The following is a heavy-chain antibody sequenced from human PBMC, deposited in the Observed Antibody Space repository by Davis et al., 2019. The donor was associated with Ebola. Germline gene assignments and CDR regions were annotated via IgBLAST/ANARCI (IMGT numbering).Heavy chain of an antibody. CDR1: GGSFSGYY. D-gene: IGHD3-10*01. CDR2: IYYSGST. CDR3: ARVLWDFGSGSYDYYYYGMDV. Sequence: SETLSLTCAVYGGSFSGYYWSWIRQPPGKGLERIGYIYYSGSTYYNPSLKSRVTISVDTSKNQFSLKLSSVTAADTAVYYCARVLWDFGSGSYDYYYYGMDVWGQGATVTVSS. J-gene: IGHJ6*02. V-gene: IGHV4-30-4*08.